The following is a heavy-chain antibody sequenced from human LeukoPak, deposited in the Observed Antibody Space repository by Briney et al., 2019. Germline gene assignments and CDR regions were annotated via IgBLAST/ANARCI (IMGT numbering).Heavy chain of an antibody. CDR1: GYTLTELS. J-gene: IGHJ4*02. CDR2: FDPEDGET. V-gene: IGHV1-24*01. D-gene: IGHD2/OR15-2a*01. CDR3: ATVHFRRGIHFDY. Sequence: GASVNVSCKFSGYTLTELSMHWVRQAPGKGLEWMGGFDPEDGETIYAQKFQGRVTMTEDTSTDTAYMELSSLRSEDTAVYYCATVHFRRGIHFDYWGQGTLVTVSS.